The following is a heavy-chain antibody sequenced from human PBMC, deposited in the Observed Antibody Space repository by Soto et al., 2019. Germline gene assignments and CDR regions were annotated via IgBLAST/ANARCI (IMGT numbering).Heavy chain of an antibody. CDR1: GFTFGDYA. J-gene: IGHJ4*02. Sequence: EVQLLESGGGLIQPGGSLSLSCAASGFTFGDYAMSWVRQPPGKGLERVATVTGSATKIYYTDSVNGRFAVSRDNSRDTLYLQMHRLTAEDTAVYYCAKGGATYGLLTHDCSGQGALVTVS. V-gene: IGHV3-23*01. CDR3: AKGGATYGLLTHDC. CDR2: VTGSATKI. D-gene: IGHD3-9*01.